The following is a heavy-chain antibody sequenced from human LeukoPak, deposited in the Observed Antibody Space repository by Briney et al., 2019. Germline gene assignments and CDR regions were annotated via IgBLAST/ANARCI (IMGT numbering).Heavy chain of an antibody. CDR3: ARCTLRRVRGVISGQRNGMDV. J-gene: IGHJ6*04. D-gene: IGHD3-10*01. CDR1: GGSFSGYY. Sequence: SETLSLTCAVYGGSFSGYYWSWIRQPPGKGLEWIGEINHSGSTNYNPSLKSRVTISVDTSKNQFSLKLSSVTAADTAVYYCARCTLRRVRGVISGQRNGMDVWGKGTTVTVSS. V-gene: IGHV4-34*01. CDR2: INHSGST.